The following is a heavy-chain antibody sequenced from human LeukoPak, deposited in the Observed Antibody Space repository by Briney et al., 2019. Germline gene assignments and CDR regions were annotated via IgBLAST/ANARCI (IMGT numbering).Heavy chain of an antibody. Sequence: GVLRLSCAASGFTFDDYGLSWVRQAPGKGLEWVSTINWNGGSTGYADSVKGRFTISRDNAKNSLYLQMNSLRAEDTALYYCARVSDISVAAYFDYWGQGTLVTVSS. CDR2: INWNGGST. J-gene: IGHJ4*02. CDR3: ARVSDISVAAYFDY. V-gene: IGHV3-20*04. D-gene: IGHD6-19*01. CDR1: GFTFDDYG.